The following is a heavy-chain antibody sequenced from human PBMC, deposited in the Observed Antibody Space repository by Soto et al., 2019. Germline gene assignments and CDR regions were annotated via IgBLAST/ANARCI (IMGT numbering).Heavy chain of an antibody. D-gene: IGHD3-10*01. CDR1: GGYISSYY. CDR3: ARQGVGLWFGELLYFDY. V-gene: IGHV4-59*08. J-gene: IGHJ4*02. CDR2: IYYSGST. Sequence: LVPLSVTCTVSGGYISSYYWSWIRQPPGKGLEWIGYIYYSGSTNYNPSLKSRVTISVDTSKNQFSLKLSSVTAADTAVYYCARQGVGLWFGELLYFDYWGQGTLVTVS.